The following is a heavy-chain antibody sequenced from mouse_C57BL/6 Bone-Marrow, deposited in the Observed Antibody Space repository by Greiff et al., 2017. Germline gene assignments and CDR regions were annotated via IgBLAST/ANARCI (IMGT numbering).Heavy chain of an antibody. V-gene: IGHV1-66*01. CDR1: GYSFTSYY. Sequence: VQLQQSGPELVKPGASVKISCKASGYSFTSYYIHWVKQRPGQGLEWIGWIYPGSGNTKYNEKFKGKATLTADTSSSTAYMQLSSLTSEDSAVYYCARDYYGSWFAYWGQGTRVTVSA. CDR2: IYPGSGNT. D-gene: IGHD1-1*01. CDR3: ARDYYGSWFAY. J-gene: IGHJ3*01.